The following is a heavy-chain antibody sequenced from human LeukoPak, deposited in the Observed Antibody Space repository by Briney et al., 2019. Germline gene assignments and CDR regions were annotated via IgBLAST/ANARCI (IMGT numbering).Heavy chain of an antibody. D-gene: IGHD4-11*01. CDR2: ISGSGGGT. CDR1: GFTFSSYA. CDR3: AKTLVTTGLNPFDY. J-gene: IGHJ4*02. V-gene: IGHV3-23*01. Sequence: PGGSLRLPCAASGFTFSSYAMSWVRQAPGKGLQWVSAISGSGGGTYYADSVKGRFTISRDNSMNTLYLQMNSLRADDTAVYYCAKTLVTTGLNPFDYWGQGTLVTVSS.